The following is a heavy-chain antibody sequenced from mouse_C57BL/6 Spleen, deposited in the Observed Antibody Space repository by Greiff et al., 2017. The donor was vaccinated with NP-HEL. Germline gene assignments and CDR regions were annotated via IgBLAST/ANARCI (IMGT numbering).Heavy chain of an antibody. CDR3: ASDYYGDYYAMDY. V-gene: IGHV1-26*01. Sequence: EVQLQQSGPELVKPGASVKISCKASGYTFTDYYMNWVKQSHGKSLEWIGDINPNNGGTSYNQKFKGKATLTVDKSSSTAYMELRSLTSEDSAVYYCASDYYGDYYAMDYWGQGTSVTVSS. J-gene: IGHJ4*01. CDR1: GYTFTDYY. CDR2: INPNNGGT. D-gene: IGHD1-1*01.